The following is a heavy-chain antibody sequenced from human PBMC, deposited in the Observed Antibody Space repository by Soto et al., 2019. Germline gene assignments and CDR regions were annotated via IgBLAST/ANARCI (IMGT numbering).Heavy chain of an antibody. J-gene: IGHJ4*02. CDR1: TDIFDSYS. CDR3: GRARYYDFWSEIGY. Sequence: QVQLVQSGPEVRKPGSSLKVSCKASTDIFDSYSINWVRQAHGQGLEWLGGIIPISGTTNYAQNFQGRVTITAERSTSTAFMELSSLRSEDTAVYYCGRARYYDFWSEIGYWGQGTLVTVFS. D-gene: IGHD3-3*01. CDR2: IIPISGTT. V-gene: IGHV1-69*06.